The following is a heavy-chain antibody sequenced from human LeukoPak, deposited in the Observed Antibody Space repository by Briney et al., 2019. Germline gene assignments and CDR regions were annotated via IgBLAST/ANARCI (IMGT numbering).Heavy chain of an antibody. V-gene: IGHV1-18*01. CDR1: GYTFTSYG. CDR2: ISAYNGNT. J-gene: IGHJ6*03. Sequence: ASVKVSCKASGYTFTSYGISWVRQAPGQGLEWMGWISAYNGNTNYAQKLQGRVTMTTNTSTSTAYMELSSLRSDDTAVYYCARGGYSYGYGFLDYYYYYMDVWGKGTTVTVSS. D-gene: IGHD5-18*01. CDR3: ARGGYSYGYGFLDYYYYYMDV.